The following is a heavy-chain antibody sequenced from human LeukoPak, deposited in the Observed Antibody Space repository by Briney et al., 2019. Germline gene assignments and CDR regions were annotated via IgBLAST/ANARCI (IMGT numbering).Heavy chain of an antibody. J-gene: IGHJ6*02. CDR1: GGSISSTNYY. D-gene: IGHD2-2*03. V-gene: IGHV4-39*07. CDR3: ARMDPRDYYYGMDV. CDR2: VYFSGTT. Sequence: SETLSLTCTVSGGSISSTNYYWGWIRQPPGKGLEWIGSVYFSGTTYYNPSLKSRVTMSVDTSKNQFSLKLSSVTAADTAVYYCARMDPRDYYYGMDVWGQGTTVTVSS.